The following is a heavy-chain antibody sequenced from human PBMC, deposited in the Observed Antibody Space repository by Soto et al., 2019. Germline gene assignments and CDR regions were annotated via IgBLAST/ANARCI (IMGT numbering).Heavy chain of an antibody. CDR2: ISYDGSNK. V-gene: IGHV3-30*03. D-gene: IGHD3-22*01. J-gene: IGHJ4*02. CDR3: ARWLYDSSGYYSH. CDR1: GFTFSSYG. Sequence: QVQLVESGGGVVQPGRSLRLSCAASGFTFSSYGMHWVRQAPGKGLEWVAVISYDGSNKYYADSVKGRFTISRDNSKNTLYLQMNSLRAEDTAVYYGARWLYDSSGYYSHWGQGTLVTVSS.